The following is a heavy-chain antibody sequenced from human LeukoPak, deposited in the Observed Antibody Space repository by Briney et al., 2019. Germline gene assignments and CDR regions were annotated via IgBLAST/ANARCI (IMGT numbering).Heavy chain of an antibody. Sequence: SETLSLTCAVYGGSFSGYYWSWLRQPPGKGLEWLGEINHSGSTNYNPSLKSRVTISVDTSKNQFSLKLSSVTAADTAVYYCARGGVVVVAATGNWFDPWGQGTLVTVSS. CDR2: INHSGST. D-gene: IGHD2-15*01. CDR3: ARGGVVVVAATGNWFDP. V-gene: IGHV4-34*01. CDR1: GGSFSGYY. J-gene: IGHJ5*02.